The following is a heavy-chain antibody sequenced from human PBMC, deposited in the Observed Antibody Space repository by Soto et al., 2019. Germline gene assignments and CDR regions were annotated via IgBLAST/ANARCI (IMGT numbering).Heavy chain of an antibody. V-gene: IGHV1-18*04. CDR3: AREPLFGYLEN. CDR1: GYTFTSYA. CDR2: ISGYNGNT. J-gene: IGHJ4*02. D-gene: IGHD3-3*02. Sequence: QVQLVQSGGEVKKPGAAVKVSCKTSGYTFTSYAITWVRQAPGQGLEWMGKISGYNGNTDYSEKFQGRVTMTTDTSTSTAYMEPRSLRSDDTAVYFCAREPLFGYLENWGQGTLVTVSS.